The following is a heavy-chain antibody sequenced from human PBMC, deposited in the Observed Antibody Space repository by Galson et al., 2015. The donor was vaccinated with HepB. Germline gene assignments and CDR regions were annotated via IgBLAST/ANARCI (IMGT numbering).Heavy chain of an antibody. CDR1: GFTFSSYW. D-gene: IGHD4-23*01. CDR3: ARDYGGNWGAFDI. Sequence: SLRLSCAASGFTFSSYWMHWVRQAPGKGLVWVSRIDSDGSDTTYAGSVKGRFTTSRDNAKNTLYLQMNSLRAEDTAVYYCARDYGGNWGAFDIWGQGTMVTVSS. V-gene: IGHV3-74*01. CDR2: IDSDGSDT. J-gene: IGHJ3*02.